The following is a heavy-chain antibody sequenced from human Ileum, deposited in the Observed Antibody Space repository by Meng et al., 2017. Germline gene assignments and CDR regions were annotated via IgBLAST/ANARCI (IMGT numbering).Heavy chain of an antibody. J-gene: IGHJ4*02. Sequence: QVQLVHSGPEVKKPGASVTVSCKASGFIFSSYDINWVRQAPRQVLEWMGWMNPNSGNTGFAQKFQDRITMTRDTSINTAYMELSSLTSEDTAAYYCARRTQSTGTALGYWGQGTLVTVSS. D-gene: IGHD1-1*01. CDR3: ARRTQSTGTALGY. CDR1: GFIFSSYD. CDR2: MNPNSGNT. V-gene: IGHV1-8*01.